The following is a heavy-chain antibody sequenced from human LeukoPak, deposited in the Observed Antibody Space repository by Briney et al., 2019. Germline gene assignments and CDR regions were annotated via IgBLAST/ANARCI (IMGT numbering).Heavy chain of an antibody. D-gene: IGHD3-10*01. CDR1: GYTFTGYY. V-gene: IGHV1-2*02. CDR2: INPNSGGT. J-gene: IGHJ6*02. Sequence: ASVKVSCKASGYTFTGYYMHWVRQAPGQGLEWMGWINPNSGGTNYAQKFQGRVTMTRDTSISTAYMELSRLRSDDTAVYYCARVRDDDYYYGMEVWGQGTTVTVSS. CDR3: ARVRDDDYYYGMEV.